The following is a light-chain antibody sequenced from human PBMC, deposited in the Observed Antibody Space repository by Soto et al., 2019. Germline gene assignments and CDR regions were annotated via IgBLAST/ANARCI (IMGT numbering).Light chain of an antibody. Sequence: QSALTQPASVSGSPGQSITISCTGTSSDVGGYNYVSWYQRHPGKAPKLMIYDVSNRPSGVSNRFSGSKSGNTASLTISGLQDEDEADYHCSSYTSSSTLVFGGGTKLTVL. CDR3: SSYTSSSTLV. J-gene: IGLJ2*01. V-gene: IGLV2-14*01. CDR2: DVS. CDR1: SSDVGGYNY.